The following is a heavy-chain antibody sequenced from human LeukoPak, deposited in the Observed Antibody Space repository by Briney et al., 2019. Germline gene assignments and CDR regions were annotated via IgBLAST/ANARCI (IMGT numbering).Heavy chain of an antibody. V-gene: IGHV3-64*01. CDR3: ARWGSTSCYDY. J-gene: IGHJ4*02. Sequence: GGSLRLSCAASGFTFSSYAMHWVRQAPGKGLEYVSAISTNGGSTYYANSVEGRFTISRDNSKNTLYLQMGSVRAEDMAVYYCARWGSTSCYDYWGQGTLVAVSS. CDR1: GFTFSSYA. CDR2: ISTNGGST. D-gene: IGHD2-2*01.